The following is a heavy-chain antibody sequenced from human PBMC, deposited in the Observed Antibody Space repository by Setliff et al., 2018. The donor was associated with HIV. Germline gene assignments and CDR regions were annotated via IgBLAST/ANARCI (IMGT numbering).Heavy chain of an antibody. D-gene: IGHD3-22*01. J-gene: IGHJ3*02. CDR3: ARILLYDSSAYFVNAFDI. CDR1: GGSFNGYY. CDR2: IYTSGST. V-gene: IGHV4-4*08. Sequence: SETLSLTCAVYGGSFNGYYWSWIRQPPGKGLEWIGHIYTSGSTNYNPSLKSRVTISVDTSKNQFYLKLSSVTAADTAVYYCARILLYDSSAYFVNAFDIWGQGTVVTVSS.